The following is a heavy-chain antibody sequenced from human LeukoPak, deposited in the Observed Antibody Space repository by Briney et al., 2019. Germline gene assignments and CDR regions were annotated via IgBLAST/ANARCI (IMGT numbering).Heavy chain of an antibody. CDR3: ARVSSSSGNDY. CDR2: SSTSGSTT. CDR1: GFTFSSYE. J-gene: IGHJ4*02. D-gene: IGHD6-6*01. Sequence: PGGSLRLSCVASGFTFSSYEMNWVRQAPGKGLEWISYSSTSGSTTNYADSVKGRFTISRDNSKNTLCLQMGSLRAEDVAVYYCARVSSSSGNDYWGQGTLVTVSS. V-gene: IGHV3-48*03.